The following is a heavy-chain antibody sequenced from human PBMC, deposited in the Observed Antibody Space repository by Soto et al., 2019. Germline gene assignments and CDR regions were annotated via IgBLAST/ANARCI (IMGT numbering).Heavy chain of an antibody. CDR2: IYPGDSDT. CDR1: GYSFTTYW. D-gene: IGHD2-15*01. J-gene: IGHJ4*01. Sequence: GESLKISCKGSGYSFTTYWIAWVRQMPGKGLEWVGIIYPGDSDTRYSPSFERHVTISVDKSISTAFLQWNSLKASDNAIYYCERHSTSVANDYWGQGTLATVSS. V-gene: IGHV5-51*01. CDR3: ERHSTSVANDY.